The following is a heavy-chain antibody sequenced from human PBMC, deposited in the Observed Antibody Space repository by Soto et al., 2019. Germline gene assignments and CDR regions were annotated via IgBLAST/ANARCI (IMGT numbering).Heavy chain of an antibody. Sequence: SETLSLTCTVSGGSISSSSYYWGWIRQPPGKGLEWIGSIYYSGSTYYNPSLKSRVTISVDTSKNQFSLKLSSVTAADTAVYYCARIKTYYYGSGSYGDAFDSWGQGTMVTVSS. J-gene: IGHJ3*02. CDR2: IYYSGST. CDR3: ARIKTYYYGSGSYGDAFDS. CDR1: GGSISSSSYY. V-gene: IGHV4-39*01. D-gene: IGHD3-10*01.